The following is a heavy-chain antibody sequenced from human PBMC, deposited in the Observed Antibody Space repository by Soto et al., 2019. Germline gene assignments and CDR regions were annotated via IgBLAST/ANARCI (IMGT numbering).Heavy chain of an antibody. V-gene: IGHV1-46*01. J-gene: IGHJ4*02. CDR3: ARDFVDLPNYDSRGYADY. CDR2: INPSGGST. Sequence: SSVKVSCKASGYTFTSYYMHWVRQAPGQGLEWMGIINPSGGSTSYAQKFQGRVTMTRDTSTSTVYMELSSLRSEDTAVYYCARDFVDLPNYDSRGYADYRGQGTLVTVSS. D-gene: IGHD3-22*01. CDR1: GYTFTSYY.